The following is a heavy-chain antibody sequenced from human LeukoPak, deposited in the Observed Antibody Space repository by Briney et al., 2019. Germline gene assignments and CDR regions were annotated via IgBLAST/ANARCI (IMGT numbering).Heavy chain of an antibody. Sequence: SETLSLTCAVYGGSFSGYYWSWIRQPPGKGLEWIAEINHSGSTNYNPSLKSRVTISVDTSKNQFSLKLSSVTAADTAVYYCARGNPTADYWGQGTLVTVSS. CDR3: ARGNPTADY. CDR2: INHSGST. J-gene: IGHJ4*02. CDR1: GGSFSGYY. V-gene: IGHV4-34*01.